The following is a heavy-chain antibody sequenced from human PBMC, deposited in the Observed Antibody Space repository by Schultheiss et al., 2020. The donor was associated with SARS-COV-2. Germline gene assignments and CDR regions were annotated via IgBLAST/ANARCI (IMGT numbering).Heavy chain of an antibody. CDR3: ARDHSSSWYYFDY. CDR1: GGSISSYY. CDR2: IYYSGST. V-gene: IGHV4-59*12. J-gene: IGHJ4*02. D-gene: IGHD6-13*01. Sequence: SETLSLTCTVSGGSISSYYWSWIRQPPGKGLEWIGYIYYSGSTYYNPSLKSRVTISVDTSKNQFSLKLSSVTAADTAVYYCARDHSSSWYYFDYWGQGTLVTVSS.